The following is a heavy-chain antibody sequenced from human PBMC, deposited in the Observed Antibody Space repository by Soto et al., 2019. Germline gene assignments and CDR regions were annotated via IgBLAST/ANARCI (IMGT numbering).Heavy chain of an antibody. J-gene: IGHJ5*02. D-gene: IGHD2-15*01. CDR1: GGSISSSSYY. CDR3: ARHNVVVVAATLFGWFDP. V-gene: IGHV4-39*01. Sequence: TSETLSLTCPFSGGSISSSSYYWGWIRQPPGKGLEWIGSIYYSGSTYYNPSLKSRVTISVDTSKNQFSLKLSSVTAADTAVYYCARHNVVVVAATLFGWFDPWGQGTLVTVSS. CDR2: IYYSGST.